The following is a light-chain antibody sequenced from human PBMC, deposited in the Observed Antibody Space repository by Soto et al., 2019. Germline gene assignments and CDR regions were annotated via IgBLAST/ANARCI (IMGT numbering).Light chain of an antibody. CDR1: QSVGSY. CDR2: DAS. J-gene: IGKJ4*01. CDR3: QQRSNWPPLT. V-gene: IGKV3-11*02. Sequence: EIVVTQSPATLSLSPGERATLSCRTSQSVGSYLAWYQKKPGQAPRLLIYDASNRATGIPARFSGSGSGRDFTLTISSLEPEAFSVYYCQQRSNWPPLTFGGGTKVEIK.